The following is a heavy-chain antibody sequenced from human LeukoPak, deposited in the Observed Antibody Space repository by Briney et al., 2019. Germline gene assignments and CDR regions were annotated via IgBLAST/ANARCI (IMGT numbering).Heavy chain of an antibody. CDR1: GYTFTSYG. Sequence: ASVKVSCKASGYTFTSYGISWVRQAPGQGLEWMGWISAYNGNTNYAQKLQGRVTMTTDTSTSTAYMELRSLRSDDTAVYYCARDQSEDVVRGVSPSDYWGQGTLVTVSS. D-gene: IGHD3-10*01. CDR3: ARDQSEDVVRGVSPSDY. CDR2: ISAYNGNT. V-gene: IGHV1-18*01. J-gene: IGHJ4*02.